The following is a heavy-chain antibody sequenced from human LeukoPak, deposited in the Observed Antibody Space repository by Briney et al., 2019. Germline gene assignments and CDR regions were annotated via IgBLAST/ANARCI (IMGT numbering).Heavy chain of an antibody. D-gene: IGHD4-23*01. CDR3: ARGGLRWLVPNWFDP. CDR2: INHRGST. CDR1: GGSFSGYY. V-gene: IGHV4-34*01. Sequence: SETLSLTCGIHGGSFSGYYWSWIRQTPQKGLEWLGEINHRGSTNHNPSLKSRVTISVDASNNQFSLKLSSVTAADTAVYYCARGGLRWLVPNWFDPWGQGTLVTVSS. J-gene: IGHJ5*02.